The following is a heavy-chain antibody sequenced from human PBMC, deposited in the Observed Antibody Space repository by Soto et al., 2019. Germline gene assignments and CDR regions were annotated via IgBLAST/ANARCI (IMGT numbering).Heavy chain of an antibody. D-gene: IGHD3-16*01. CDR2: ISGSGGST. Sequence: EVQLLESGGGSLQPGGSLRLSCAAAGCTFSSYAMSWVRQAPGKGLEWVSAISGSGGSTYYADSVKGRFTISSDNSKNTLYLQMNSLRAEDTAVYYCANPLMGADWGQGTLVTVSS. J-gene: IGHJ4*02. CDR3: ANPLMGAD. CDR1: GCTFSSYA. V-gene: IGHV3-23*01.